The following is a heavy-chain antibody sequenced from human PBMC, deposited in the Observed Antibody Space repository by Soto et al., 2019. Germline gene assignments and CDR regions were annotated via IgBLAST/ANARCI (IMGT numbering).Heavy chain of an antibody. J-gene: IGHJ4*02. Sequence: SETLSLTCTVSGGSISSYYWSWIRQPPGKGLEWIGYIYYSGSTNYNPSLKRRVTISADTSKNQFSLKLSSVTAADTAVYYCARVSREVRGYRYGYNDSWGQGNLVTVSS. CDR1: GGSISSYY. V-gene: IGHV4-59*01. D-gene: IGHD5-18*01. CDR2: IYYSGST. CDR3: ARVSREVRGYRYGYNDS.